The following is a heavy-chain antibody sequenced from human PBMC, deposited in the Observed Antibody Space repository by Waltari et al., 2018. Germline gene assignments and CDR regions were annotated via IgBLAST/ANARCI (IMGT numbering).Heavy chain of an antibody. V-gene: IGHV4-61*09. Sequence: QVQLQESGPGLVKPSQTLSLTCTVSGGPISSGSYYWSWIRQPAGKGLEWIGYIYTSGRPNNSPALKRRVTIPGDTSKSQFPPRLGSETAPETAVYYCARASSSWGLDYWGQGTLVTVSS. D-gene: IGHD6-13*01. CDR1: GGPISSGSYY. CDR2: IYTSGRP. J-gene: IGHJ4*02. CDR3: ARASSSWGLDY.